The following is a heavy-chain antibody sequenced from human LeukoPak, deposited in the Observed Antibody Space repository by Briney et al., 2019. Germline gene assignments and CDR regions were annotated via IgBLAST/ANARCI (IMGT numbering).Heavy chain of an antibody. V-gene: IGHV4-4*07. CDR1: GGSISSYY. D-gene: IGHD4-17*01. J-gene: IGHJ6*03. CDR3: ARDNNGDYSLGVYYMDV. Sequence: SETLSLTCTVSGGSISSYYCSWIRQPAGKGLEWIGRIYTSGSTNYNPSLKSRVTMSVDTSKNQFSLKLSSVTAADTAVYYCARDNNGDYSLGVYYMDVWGKGTTVTVSS. CDR2: IYTSGST.